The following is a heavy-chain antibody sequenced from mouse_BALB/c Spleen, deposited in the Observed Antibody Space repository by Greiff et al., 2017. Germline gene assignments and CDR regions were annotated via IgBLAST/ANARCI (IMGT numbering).Heavy chain of an antibody. CDR1: GFTLSSYA. D-gene: IGHD2-4*01. J-gene: IGHJ1*01. V-gene: IGHV5-6-5*01. CDR2: ISSGGST. Sequence: EVKLVESGGGLVKPGGSLKLSCAASGFTLSSYAMSWVRQTPEKRLEWVASISSGGSTYYPDSVKGRFTISRDNARNILYLQMSSLRSEDTAMYYCARGRDDYGWYFDVWGAGTTVTVSS. CDR3: ARGRDDYGWYFDV.